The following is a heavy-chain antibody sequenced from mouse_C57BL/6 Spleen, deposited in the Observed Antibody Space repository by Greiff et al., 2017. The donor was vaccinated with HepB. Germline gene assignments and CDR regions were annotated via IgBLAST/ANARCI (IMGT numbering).Heavy chain of an antibody. CDR3: ARPPYGSSYDY. CDR1: GYTFTSYW. Sequence: QVQLQQSGAELVRPGTSVKLSCKASGYTFTSYWMHWVKQRPGQGLEWIGVIDPSDSYTNYNQKFKGKATLTVDTSSSTAYMQLSSLTSEDSAVYYCARPPYGSSYDYWGQGTTLTVSS. CDR2: IDPSDSYT. J-gene: IGHJ2*01. V-gene: IGHV1-59*01. D-gene: IGHD1-1*01.